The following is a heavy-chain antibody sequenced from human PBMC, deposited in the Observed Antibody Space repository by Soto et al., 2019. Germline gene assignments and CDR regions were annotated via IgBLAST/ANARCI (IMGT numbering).Heavy chain of an antibody. CDR1: GYTFTSYD. Sequence: ASVKVSCKASGYTFTSYDINWVRQATGQGLEWMGWMNPNSGNTGYAQKFQGRVTMTRNTSISTAYMELSSLRYEDTAVYYCARGLFYDFWSGYYAYYYYYYMDVWGKGTTVTVSS. D-gene: IGHD3-3*01. CDR2: MNPNSGNT. J-gene: IGHJ6*03. V-gene: IGHV1-8*01. CDR3: ARGLFYDFWSGYYAYYYYYYMDV.